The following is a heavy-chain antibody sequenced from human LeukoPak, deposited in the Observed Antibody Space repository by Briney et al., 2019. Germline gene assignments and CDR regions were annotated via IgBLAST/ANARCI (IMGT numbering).Heavy chain of an antibody. V-gene: IGHV3-33*01. CDR3: ARDPSSYGGNSDEYFDY. CDR1: GFTFSSYG. Sequence: GGSLRLSCAASGFTFSSYGMHWVRQAPGKGLEWVAVIWYDGSNKYYADSVKGRFTISRDNSKNTMYLQMNSLRAEDTAVYYCARDPSSYGGNSDEYFDYWGQGTLVTVSS. D-gene: IGHD4-23*01. CDR2: IWYDGSNK. J-gene: IGHJ4*02.